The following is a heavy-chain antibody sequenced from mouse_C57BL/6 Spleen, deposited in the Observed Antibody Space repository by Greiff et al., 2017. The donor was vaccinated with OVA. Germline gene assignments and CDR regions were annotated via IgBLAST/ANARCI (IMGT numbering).Heavy chain of an antibody. CDR2: ISDGGSYT. CDR1: GFTFSSYA. CDR3: ARDYYGSSYYAMDY. D-gene: IGHD1-1*01. Sequence: EVKVEESGGGLVKPGGSLKLSCAASGFTFSSYAMSWVRQTPEKRLEWVATISDGGSYTYYPDNVKGRFTISRDNAKNNLYLQMSHLKSEDTAMYYCARDYYGSSYYAMDYWGQGTSVTVSS. V-gene: IGHV5-4*01. J-gene: IGHJ4*01.